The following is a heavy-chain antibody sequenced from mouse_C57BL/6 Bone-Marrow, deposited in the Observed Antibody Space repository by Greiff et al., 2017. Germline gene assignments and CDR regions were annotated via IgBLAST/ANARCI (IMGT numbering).Heavy chain of an antibody. CDR3: AGYGITTGYWCDY. D-gene: IGHD2-4*01. CDR1: GYTFTGYW. V-gene: IGHV1-9*01. J-gene: IGHJ2*01. Sequence: QVQLKQSGAELMKPGASVKLSCKATGYTFTGYWIDWVKQRPGQGLEWIGEILPGSGNTNYNEKFKGKATFTADTSSNTAYMQLSSLTTGGSAIYYCAGYGITTGYWCDYWGQGTTLTVSS. CDR2: ILPGSGNT.